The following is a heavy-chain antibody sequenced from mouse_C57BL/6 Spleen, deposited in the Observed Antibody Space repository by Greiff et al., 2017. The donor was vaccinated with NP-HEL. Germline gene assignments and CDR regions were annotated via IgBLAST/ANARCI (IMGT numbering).Heavy chain of an antibody. CDR3: ARWGDFYYGSIGAMDY. Sequence: EVKLLESGPGLVKPSQSLSLTCSVTGYSITSGYYWNWIRQFPGNKLEWMGYISYDGSNNYNPSLKNRISITRDTSKNQFFLKLNSVTTEDTATYYCARWGDFYYGSIGAMDYWGEGTSVTVSS. CDR2: ISYDGSN. D-gene: IGHD1-1*01. J-gene: IGHJ4*01. V-gene: IGHV3-6*01. CDR1: GYSITSGYY.